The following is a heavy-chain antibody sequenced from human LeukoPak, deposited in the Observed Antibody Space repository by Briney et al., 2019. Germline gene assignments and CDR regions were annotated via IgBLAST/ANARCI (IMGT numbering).Heavy chain of an antibody. CDR2: INYSGRT. CDR1: GGSFSGDY. J-gene: IGHJ6*03. V-gene: IGHV4-34*01. D-gene: IGHD3-10*01. Sequence: SETLSLTCAVYGGSFSGDYWSWIRQPPGKGLEWIGEINYSGRTNYNPSLKSRVTVSADTSRIQFSLKVTSVTAADTAVYYCARGSWFGNFFPYYYYMDVWGKGTTVTVSS. CDR3: ARGSWFGNFFPYYYYMDV.